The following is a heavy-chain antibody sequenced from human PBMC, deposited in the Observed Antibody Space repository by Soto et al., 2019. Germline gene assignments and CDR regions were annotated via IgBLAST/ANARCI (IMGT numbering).Heavy chain of an antibody. CDR1: GYTLTELS. J-gene: IGHJ4*02. CDR2: FDPEDGET. V-gene: IGHV1-24*01. Sequence: XSVKGSCNVSGYTLTELSMHWVRQAPGKGLEWMGGFDPEDGETIYAQKFQGRVTMTEDTSTDTAYMELSSLRSEDTAVYYCATARFLEWLSLDYWGQGTLVTVSS. CDR3: ATARFLEWLSLDY. D-gene: IGHD3-3*01.